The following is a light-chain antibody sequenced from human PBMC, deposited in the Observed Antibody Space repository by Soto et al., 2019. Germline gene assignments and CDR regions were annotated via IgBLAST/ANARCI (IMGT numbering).Light chain of an antibody. CDR1: QSLLYSNGYNY. CDR2: LSS. V-gene: IGKV2-28*01. CDR3: MQALQSRT. Sequence: VMTQSPLSLPVTPGEPASISCRSSQSLLYSNGYNYLDWYLQKPGQSPQLLIYLSSNRASGVPDRFSGSGSGTDFTLKISRVEAEDVGVYYCMQALQSRTFGQGTKVEIK. J-gene: IGKJ1*01.